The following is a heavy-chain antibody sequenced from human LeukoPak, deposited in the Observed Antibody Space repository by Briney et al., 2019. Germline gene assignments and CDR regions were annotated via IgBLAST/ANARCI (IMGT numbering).Heavy chain of an antibody. CDR2: IKQDGSEK. D-gene: IGHD6-13*01. CDR1: GSTFSRYW. J-gene: IGHJ3*02. CDR3: ARGPEAASDAFDI. Sequence: PGGSLRLSCAASGSTFSRYWMTWVRQAPGKGLEWVANIKQDGSEKYYVDSVKGRFTISRDNAKNSLYLQMNSLRAEDTAVYYCARGPEAASDAFDIWGQGTMVTVSS. V-gene: IGHV3-7*01.